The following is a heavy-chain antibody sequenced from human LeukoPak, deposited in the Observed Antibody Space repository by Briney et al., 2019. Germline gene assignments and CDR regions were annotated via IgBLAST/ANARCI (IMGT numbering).Heavy chain of an antibody. CDR3: ARDRVIVGGTATYNFDH. V-gene: IGHV1-46*01. CDR1: GYTFTPYF. Sequence: ASVKVSCKASGYTFTPYFIHWVRQAPGQGLVWMGIINPTGGSTTYAQKFQGRVTVTRDMSTSTVYMELSSLTSEDTAIYYCARDRVIVGGTATYNFDHWGQGTLVTVSS. CDR2: INPTGGST. D-gene: IGHD1-14*01. J-gene: IGHJ4*02.